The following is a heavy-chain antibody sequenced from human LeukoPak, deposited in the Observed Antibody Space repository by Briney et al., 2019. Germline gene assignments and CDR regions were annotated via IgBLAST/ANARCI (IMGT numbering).Heavy chain of an antibody. Sequence: SETLSLTCTVSGYSISSGYYWGWIRQPPGKGLEWIGSIYYSGSTYYNPSLKSRVTISVDTSKNQFSLKLSSVTAADTAVYYCARDREYSSSWSGDWFDPWGQGTLVTVSS. CDR1: GYSISSGYY. J-gene: IGHJ5*02. CDR3: ARDREYSSSWSGDWFDP. D-gene: IGHD6-13*01. V-gene: IGHV4-38-2*02. CDR2: IYYSGST.